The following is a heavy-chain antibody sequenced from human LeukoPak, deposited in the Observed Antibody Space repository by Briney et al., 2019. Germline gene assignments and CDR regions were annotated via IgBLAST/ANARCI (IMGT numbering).Heavy chain of an antibody. J-gene: IGHJ3*02. V-gene: IGHV1-46*01. D-gene: IGHD2-21*02. CDR2: INPSGGST. Sequence: ASVKVSCKASGYTFTSYYMHWVRQAPGQGLEWMGIINPSGGSTSYAQKFQGRVTMTRDMSTSTVYMELSSLRSEDTAVYYCARGAWTVVVTAIDMGDAFDIWGQGTMVTVSS. CDR3: ARGAWTVVVTAIDMGDAFDI. CDR1: GYTFTSYY.